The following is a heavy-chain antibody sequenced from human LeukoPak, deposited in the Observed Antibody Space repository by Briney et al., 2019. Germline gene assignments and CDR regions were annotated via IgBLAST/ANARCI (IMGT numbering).Heavy chain of an antibody. J-gene: IGHJ4*02. V-gene: IGHV4-34*01. CDR2: INHSGST. CDR3: ASPLKDY. Sequence: SEILSPTCAVYGGSFSGYYWSWIRQPPGKGLEWIGEINHSGSTDYNPSLKSRVTISVDTSKNQFSLKLSSVTAADTAVYYCASPLKDYWGQGTLVTVSS. CDR1: GGSFSGYY.